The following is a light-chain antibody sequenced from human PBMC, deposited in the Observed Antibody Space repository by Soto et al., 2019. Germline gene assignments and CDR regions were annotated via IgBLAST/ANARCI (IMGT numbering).Light chain of an antibody. Sequence: VLTQSPDTLSLSPGERATLSCRASERISSNFLAWYQHRPGQAPRLRIYGASTRASGIPDRFRGSGSGTDFALTSSRLEPEDFAVFYCQQYGTSPFTFGPGTTVEIK. CDR1: ERISSNF. V-gene: IGKV3-20*01. CDR3: QQYGTSPFT. J-gene: IGKJ3*01. CDR2: GAS.